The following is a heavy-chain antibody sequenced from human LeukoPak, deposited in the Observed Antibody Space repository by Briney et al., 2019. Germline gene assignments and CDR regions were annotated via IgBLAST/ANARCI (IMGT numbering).Heavy chain of an antibody. CDR2: MYYSGST. V-gene: IGHV4-39*07. Sequence: PSETLSLTCTVSGDSISSSAHYWGWIRQPPGKGLEWIGSMYYSGSTYYNPSLKSRVTISVDTSKNQFSLKLSSVTAADTAVYYCARGSTFYYGSGSYYYNYWGQGTLVTVSS. CDR1: GDSISSSAHY. CDR3: ARGSTFYYGSGSYYYNY. J-gene: IGHJ4*02. D-gene: IGHD3-10*01.